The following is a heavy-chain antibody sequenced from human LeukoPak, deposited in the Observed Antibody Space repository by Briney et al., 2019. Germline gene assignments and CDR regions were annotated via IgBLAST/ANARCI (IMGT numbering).Heavy chain of an antibody. J-gene: IGHJ5*02. Sequence: SETLSLTCTVSGGSISSGDYYWSWIRQPPGKGLEWIGSIYYSGSTYYNPSLKSRVTISVDTSKNQFSLKLSSVTAADTAVYYCARQPIVLMVYATNNWFDPWGQGTLVTVSS. CDR3: ARQPIVLMVYATNNWFDP. V-gene: IGHV4-39*01. D-gene: IGHD2-8*01. CDR2: IYYSGST. CDR1: GGSISSGDYY.